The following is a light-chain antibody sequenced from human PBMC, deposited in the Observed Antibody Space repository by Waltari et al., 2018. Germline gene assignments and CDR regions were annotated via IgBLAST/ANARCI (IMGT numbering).Light chain of an antibody. Sequence: QSALTQPASVSGSPGQSITIPCTGTSSDVGDSNFLSWYQQHPGKAPQLIISHVNSRPSGVSNRFSGSKSGNTASLTISELQAEDGADYYCSSYTTSNTLWVFGGGTKLTVL. CDR2: HVN. CDR1: SSDVGDSNF. CDR3: SSYTTSNTLWV. J-gene: IGLJ3*02. V-gene: IGLV2-14*03.